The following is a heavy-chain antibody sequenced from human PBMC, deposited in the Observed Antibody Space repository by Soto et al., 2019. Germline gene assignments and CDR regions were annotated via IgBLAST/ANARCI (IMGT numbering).Heavy chain of an antibody. Sequence: GESLKISCKSSGYSFTDYWIGWVRQMPGKGLEWMGIIYPGDSDARYSPSFQGQVTISVDTSINTAFLRWNSLTASDTAMYYCAGQADYNILTGYFYYFDYWGQGSLVTVSS. D-gene: IGHD3-9*01. CDR3: AGQADYNILTGYFYYFDY. J-gene: IGHJ4*02. CDR1: GYSFTDYW. V-gene: IGHV5-51*01. CDR2: IYPGDSDA.